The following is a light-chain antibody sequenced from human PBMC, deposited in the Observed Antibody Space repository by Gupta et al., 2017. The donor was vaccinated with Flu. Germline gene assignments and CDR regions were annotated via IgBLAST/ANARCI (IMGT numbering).Light chain of an antibody. CDR3: QQYYSTPT. J-gene: IGKJ5*01. CDR2: WAS. CDR1: QSVLYSSNNKNY. Sequence: DIVMTQSPDSLAVSLGERATINCKSSQSVLYSSNNKNYLAWYQQKPGQPPKLLIYWASTRESGVPDRFSGSGSGTDFTLTISSLQAEDVAVYYCQQYYSTPTFGQGTXLEIK. V-gene: IGKV4-1*01.